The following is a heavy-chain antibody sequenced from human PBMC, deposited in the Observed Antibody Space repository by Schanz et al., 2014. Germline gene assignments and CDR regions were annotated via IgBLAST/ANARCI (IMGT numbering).Heavy chain of an antibody. J-gene: IGHJ4*02. CDR3: AKHVRSLTGNDY. CDR2: ISPTGSST. CDR1: GFTFSTYA. V-gene: IGHV3-23*01. Sequence: VQLLQSGGALVQPGGSLRLSCSASGFTFSTYAMSWARQAPGKGLEWVSNISPTGSSTYYADSVKGRFTISRDNSKNTLYLQVNSLRAEDTAVYYCAKHVRSLTGNDYWGQGTLVTVSS. D-gene: IGHD3-9*01.